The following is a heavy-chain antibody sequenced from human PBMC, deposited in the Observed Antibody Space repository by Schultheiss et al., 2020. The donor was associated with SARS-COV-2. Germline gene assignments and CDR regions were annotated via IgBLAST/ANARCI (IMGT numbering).Heavy chain of an antibody. CDR1: AFTFRNYW. CDR3: ARDWSENYFDY. J-gene: IGHJ4*02. V-gene: IGHV3-7*01. D-gene: IGHD1-14*01. Sequence: GGSLRLSCVASAFTFRNYWMGWVRQAPGKGLEWVANIKQDGSEKYYVDSVKGRFIMSRDNAKNSLYLQMNSLRAEDTAVYYCARDWSENYFDYWGQGTLVTVSS. CDR2: IKQDGSEK.